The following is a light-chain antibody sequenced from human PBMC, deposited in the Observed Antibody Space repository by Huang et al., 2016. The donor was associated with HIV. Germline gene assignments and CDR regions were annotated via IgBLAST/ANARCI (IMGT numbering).Light chain of an antibody. Sequence: AIRMTQSPSSLSASTGDRVTITCRASQGISSYLAWYQQKPGKAPKLLIYAASTLQRGVPSRFSGSGSGTDFTLTISCLQSEDFATYYCQQYYSYTTFGGGTKVEIK. J-gene: IGKJ4*01. CDR2: AAS. CDR3: QQYYSYTT. V-gene: IGKV1-8*01. CDR1: QGISSY.